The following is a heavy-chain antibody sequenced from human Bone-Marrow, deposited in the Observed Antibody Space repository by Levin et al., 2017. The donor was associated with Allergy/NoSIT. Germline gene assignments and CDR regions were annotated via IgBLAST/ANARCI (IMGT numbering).Heavy chain of an antibody. CDR3: ERVGWFGSGDHYFDY. CDR1: GFTFDDYG. Sequence: GGSLRLSCAASGFTFDDYGMSWVRKGQGKGMEWVSTINWNGDSTSYADSVKGRFTISRDNAKNSLYLQMNSLRAEDTDVYHCERVGWFGSGDHYFDYWGQGTLVTVSS. D-gene: IGHD3-10*01. CDR2: INWNGDST. V-gene: IGHV3-20*01. J-gene: IGHJ4*02.